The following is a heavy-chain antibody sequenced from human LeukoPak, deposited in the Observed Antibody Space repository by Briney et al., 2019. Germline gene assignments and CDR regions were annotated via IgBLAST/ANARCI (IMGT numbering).Heavy chain of an antibody. D-gene: IGHD3-3*01. J-gene: IGHJ3*02. CDR1: GFIFSSYW. CDR2: IQQDGSKK. Sequence: PGGSLRLSCAASGFIFSSYWISWVRQAPGKGLEWVANIQQDGSKKSYVDSVKGRFTISRDNAKNSLYLQMNSLRAEDTAVYYCARGSRFGVVERDAFDIWGQGTMVTVSS. CDR3: ARGSRFGVVERDAFDI. V-gene: IGHV3-7*01.